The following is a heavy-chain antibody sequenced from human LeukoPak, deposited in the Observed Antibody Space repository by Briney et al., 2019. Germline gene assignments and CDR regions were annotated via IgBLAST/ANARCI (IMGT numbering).Heavy chain of an antibody. CDR3: ARVEYSSSWYFDY. CDR1: GGSISSSSYY. CDR2: IYYSGST. V-gene: IGHV4-61*01. J-gene: IGHJ4*02. D-gene: IGHD6-13*01. Sequence: SETLSLTCTVSGGSISSSSYYWSWIRQPPGKGLEWIGYIYYSGSTNYNPSLKSRVTISVDTSKNQFSLKLSSVTAADTAVYYCARVEYSSSWYFDYWGQGTLVTVSS.